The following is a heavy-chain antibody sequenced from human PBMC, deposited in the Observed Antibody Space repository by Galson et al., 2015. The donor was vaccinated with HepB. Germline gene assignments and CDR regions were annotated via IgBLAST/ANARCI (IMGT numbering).Heavy chain of an antibody. J-gene: IGHJ4*02. CDR1: GFTFSSYS. Sequence: SLRLSCSASGFTFSSYSMNWVRQAPGKGLEWVSSISSSSSYIYYADSVKGRFTISRDNAKNSLYLQMNSLRAEDTAVYYCARSYSSSAPPRYFDYWGQGTWSPSPQ. CDR2: ISSSSSYI. V-gene: IGHV3-21*01. D-gene: IGHD6-6*01. CDR3: ARSYSSSAPPRYFDY.